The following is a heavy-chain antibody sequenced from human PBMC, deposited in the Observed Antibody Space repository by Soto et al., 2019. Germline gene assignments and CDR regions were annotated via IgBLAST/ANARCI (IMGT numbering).Heavy chain of an antibody. D-gene: IGHD2-21*02. CDR1: GFTFSSYS. Sequence: EVQLLESGGGLVQPGGSLRLSCAASGFTFSSYSMTWVRQAPGKGLEWVSVISGSGGTTYYPDSVKGRFTISRDNSKNTLYLQMNSLRAEDTAVYYCAREPSYWGGGCYSLLDYWGQGTLVTVSS. CDR3: AREPSYWGGGCYSLLDY. V-gene: IGHV3-23*01. J-gene: IGHJ4*02. CDR2: ISGSGGTT.